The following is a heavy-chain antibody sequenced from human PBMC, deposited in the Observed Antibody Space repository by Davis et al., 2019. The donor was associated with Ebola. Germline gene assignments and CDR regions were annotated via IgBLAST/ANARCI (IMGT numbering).Heavy chain of an antibody. V-gene: IGHV1-2*02. J-gene: IGHJ4*02. CDR3: ARGTNRDIVLMVYADFDY. D-gene: IGHD2-8*01. Sequence: AASVKVSCKASGYTFTGYYMHWVRQAPGQGLEWMGWINPNSGGTNYAQKFQGRVTMTRATSISTAYMELSRLGSDDTAVYYCARGTNRDIVLMVYADFDYWGQGTLVTVSS. CDR2: INPNSGGT. CDR1: GYTFTGYY.